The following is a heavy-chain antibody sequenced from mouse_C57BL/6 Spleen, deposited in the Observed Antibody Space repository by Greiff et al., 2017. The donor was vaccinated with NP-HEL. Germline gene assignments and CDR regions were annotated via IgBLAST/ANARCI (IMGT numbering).Heavy chain of an antibody. CDR3: TPTAHYYAMDY. CDR1: GFNIKDDY. J-gene: IGHJ4*01. V-gene: IGHV14-4*01. CDR2: IDPENGDT. D-gene: IGHD1-2*01. Sequence: VHVKQSGAELVRPGASVKLSCTASGFNIKDDYMHWVKQRPEQGLEWIGWIDPENGDTEYASKFQGKSTITADTSSNTAYLQLSSLSSEDTAVYSCTPTAHYYAMDYWGQGTSVTVSS.